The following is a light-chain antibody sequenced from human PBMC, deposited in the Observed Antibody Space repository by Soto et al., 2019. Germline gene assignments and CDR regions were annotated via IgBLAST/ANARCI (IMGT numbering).Light chain of an antibody. J-gene: IGLJ3*02. CDR2: DVT. CDR1: SSDVGGYNL. Sequence: QSVLTQPRSVSGSPGPSVTISCTGTSSDVGGYNLVSRYQQYQGRAHKRLIYDVTKRPSGVPDRFSGSKSGNTASRTLSGLQAEAEADYYCFSYAGSYTLGVFGGGTKLTAL. V-gene: IGLV2-11*01. CDR3: FSYAGSYTLGV.